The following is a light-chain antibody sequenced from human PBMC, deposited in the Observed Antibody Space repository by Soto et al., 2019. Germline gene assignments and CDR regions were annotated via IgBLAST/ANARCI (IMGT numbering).Light chain of an antibody. Sequence: EIVMTQSPATLSVSPGERATLSCRASQSVSSNLAWYQQKPGQAPRLLIYGASTRATGIPARFSGSGSGTAFTITICSLQSEDFAVYYCQQYNNWPPVYTFGQGTKLEIK. CDR2: GAS. CDR3: QQYNNWPPVYT. V-gene: IGKV3-15*01. CDR1: QSVSSN. J-gene: IGKJ2*01.